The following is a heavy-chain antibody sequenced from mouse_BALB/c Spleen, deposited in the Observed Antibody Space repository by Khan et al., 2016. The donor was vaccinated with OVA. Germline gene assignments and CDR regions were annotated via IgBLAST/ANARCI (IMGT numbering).Heavy chain of an antibody. CDR2: ISNGGGST. CDR3: ARGTTGGAVDY. V-gene: IGHV5-12*02. CDR1: GFTFSDYF. J-gene: IGHJ2*01. Sequence: EVELVESGGGLVQPGGSLKLSCATSGFTFSDYFMYWVRQTPEKRLEWVAYISNGGGSTSYPDPVKGRFTISSDTAKNTLYLQLIRLKSEDTAMYYCARGTTGGAVDYGRQGTTLTGSS. D-gene: IGHD1-1*01.